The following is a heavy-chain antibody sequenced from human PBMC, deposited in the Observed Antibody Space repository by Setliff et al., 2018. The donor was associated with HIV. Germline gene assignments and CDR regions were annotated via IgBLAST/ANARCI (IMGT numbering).Heavy chain of an antibody. Sequence: GASVKVSCKASGYTFTGYYINWVRRAPGQGLEWMGRINPNSGDTNYAQKFRGRVAMTRDMSTTTVYMDLNSLTSEDTAVYYCARETAGGHWDEYWGQGTLVTVSS. CDR3: ARETAGGHWDEY. CDR2: INPNSGDT. CDR1: GYTFTGYY. D-gene: IGHD6-19*01. V-gene: IGHV1-2*06. J-gene: IGHJ4*02.